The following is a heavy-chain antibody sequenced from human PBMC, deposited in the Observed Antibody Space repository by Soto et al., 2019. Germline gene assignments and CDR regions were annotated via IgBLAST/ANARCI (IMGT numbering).Heavy chain of an antibody. Sequence: SETLSLTCTVSGGSISSGDYYWSWIRQPPGKGLEWIGYIYDSGSTYYNPSLKSRPTISVDTSKNQFSLKLNSVTAADTAVYFCAKSDYCSGGGCSLWFDPWGQGTLGTVSS. D-gene: IGHD2-15*01. CDR1: GGSISSGDYY. J-gene: IGHJ5*02. CDR3: AKSDYCSGGGCSLWFDP. CDR2: IYDSGST. V-gene: IGHV4-30-4*01.